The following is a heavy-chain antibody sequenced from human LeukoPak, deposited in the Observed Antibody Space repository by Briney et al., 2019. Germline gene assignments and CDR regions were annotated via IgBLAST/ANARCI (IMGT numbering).Heavy chain of an antibody. CDR1: GCYISSGYY. CDR3: AGKYYYDTSGYFYVDY. CDR2: IYHSGST. Sequence: SETLSLTCAVSGCYISSGYYWGWIRQTPGKGLEWIGSIYHSGSTYYNPSLKTRVTISMDTSKNHFSLKLSSVTAADTAVYYCAGKYYYDTSGYFYVDYWGQGILVTVSS. D-gene: IGHD3-22*01. V-gene: IGHV4-38-2*01. J-gene: IGHJ4*02.